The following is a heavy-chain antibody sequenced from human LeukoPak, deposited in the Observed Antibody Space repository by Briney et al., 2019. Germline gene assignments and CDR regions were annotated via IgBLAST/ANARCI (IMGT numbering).Heavy chain of an antibody. Sequence: ASVKVSCKASGYTFTSYGISWVRQAPGQGLEWMGWISAYNGNTNYAQKLQGRVTMTTDTSTSTAYMELRSLRSDDTAVYYCARVVDTWFYYYYMDVWGKGTTVTISS. CDR3: ARVVDTWFYYYYMDV. V-gene: IGHV1-18*01. CDR2: ISAYNGNT. J-gene: IGHJ6*03. CDR1: GYTFTSYG. D-gene: IGHD2-15*01.